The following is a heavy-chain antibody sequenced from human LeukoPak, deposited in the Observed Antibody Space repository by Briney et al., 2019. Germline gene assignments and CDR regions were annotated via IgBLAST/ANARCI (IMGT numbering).Heavy chain of an antibody. Sequence: PSETLSLTCTVSGVSISSNYWSWIRQPAGKGLEWIGRIYTSGSTNYNPSLKSRVTMSVDTSKNQFSLKLSSVTAADTAVYYCARGRPGIAVAGHAFDIWGQGTMVTVSS. CDR2: IYTSGST. CDR3: ARGRPGIAVAGHAFDI. CDR1: GVSISSNY. D-gene: IGHD6-19*01. V-gene: IGHV4-4*07. J-gene: IGHJ3*02.